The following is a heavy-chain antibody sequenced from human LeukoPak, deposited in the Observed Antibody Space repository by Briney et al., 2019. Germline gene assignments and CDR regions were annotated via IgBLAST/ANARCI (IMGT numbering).Heavy chain of an antibody. CDR1: GFTFSSYA. Sequence: PGGSLRLSCAASGFTFSSYAMSWVRQAPGKGLEWVSSISSSSYIYYADSVKGRFTISRDNAKNSLYLQMNSLRAEDTAVYYCASEVVRRYSSGWDVDYWDQGTLVTVSS. D-gene: IGHD6-19*01. J-gene: IGHJ4*02. CDR2: ISSSSYI. CDR3: ASEVVRRYSSGWDVDY. V-gene: IGHV3-21*01.